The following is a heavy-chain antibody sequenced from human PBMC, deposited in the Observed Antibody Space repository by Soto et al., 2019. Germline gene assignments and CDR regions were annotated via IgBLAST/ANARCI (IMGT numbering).Heavy chain of an antibody. D-gene: IGHD3-3*01. J-gene: IGHJ6*02. V-gene: IGHV4-30-4*01. CDR3: ARVLRSSLMDA. CDR1: GGSISSGDYY. CDR2: IYYSGST. Sequence: QVQLQESGPGLVKPSQTLSLTCTVSGGSISSGDYYWSWIRQPPGKGLEWIGYIYYSGSTYYNPSLKSRVTLSVDTSKHQFSLKLSSVTAAATAVYSCARVLRSSLMDAWGQGTTVTVSS.